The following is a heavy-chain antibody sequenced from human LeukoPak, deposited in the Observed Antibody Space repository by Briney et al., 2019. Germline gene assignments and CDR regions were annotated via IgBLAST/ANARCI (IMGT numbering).Heavy chain of an antibody. CDR3: ARDGSSGWTRYFDY. D-gene: IGHD6-19*01. J-gene: IGHJ4*02. CDR2: ISYDGSNK. CDR1: RFTFSSYA. Sequence: GGSLRLSCAASRFTFSSYAMHWVRQAPGKGLEWVAVISYDGSNKYYADSVKGRFTISRDNSKNTLYLQMNSLRAEDTAVYYCARDGSSGWTRYFDYWGQGTLVTVSS. V-gene: IGHV3-30-3*01.